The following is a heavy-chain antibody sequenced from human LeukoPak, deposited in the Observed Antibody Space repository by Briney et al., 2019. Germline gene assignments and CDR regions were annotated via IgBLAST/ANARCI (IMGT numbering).Heavy chain of an antibody. J-gene: IGHJ3*02. Sequence: GESLKISCKGSGYSFTTYWIGWVRQMPGKGLEWMGIIYPGDSDTRYSPSFQGQVTISADKSISTAYLQWSSLKASDTAMYYCARDRSDRKYYYDSSGYYGDAFDIWGQGTMVTVSS. V-gene: IGHV5-51*01. D-gene: IGHD3-22*01. CDR1: GYSFTTYW. CDR2: IYPGDSDT. CDR3: ARDRSDRKYYYDSSGYYGDAFDI.